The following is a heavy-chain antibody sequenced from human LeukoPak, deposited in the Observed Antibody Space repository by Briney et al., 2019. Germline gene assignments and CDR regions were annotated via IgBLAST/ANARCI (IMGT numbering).Heavy chain of an antibody. Sequence: PSETLSLTCTVSGYSISSGYYWGWVRQPPGKGLEWIGSIYHSGSTYYNPSLKSRVTISVDTSKNQFSLKLSSVTAADTAVYYCARYWVAAAANDAFDIWGQGTMVTVSS. CDR2: IYHSGST. D-gene: IGHD6-13*01. V-gene: IGHV4-38-2*02. CDR1: GYSISSGYY. J-gene: IGHJ3*02. CDR3: ARYWVAAAANDAFDI.